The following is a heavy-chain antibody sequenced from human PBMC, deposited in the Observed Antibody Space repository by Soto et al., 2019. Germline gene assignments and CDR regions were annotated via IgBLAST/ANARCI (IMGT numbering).Heavy chain of an antibody. CDR2: ISYDGSNK. CDR3: AREPHPRWPPVN. CDR1: GFTFSSYA. V-gene: IGHV3-30-3*01. Sequence: QVQLVESGGGVVQPGRSLRLSCAASGFTFSSYAMHWVRQAPGKGLEWVAVISYDGSNKYYADPVKGRFTISGDNSKNTLYLQMNRLRAEDTAVYYCAREPHPRWPPVNWGQGTLVTVSS. J-gene: IGHJ4*02. D-gene: IGHD4-17*01.